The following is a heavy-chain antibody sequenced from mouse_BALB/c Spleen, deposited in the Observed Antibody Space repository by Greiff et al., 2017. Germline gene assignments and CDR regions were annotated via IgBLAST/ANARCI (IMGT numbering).Heavy chain of an antibody. D-gene: IGHD2-4*01. V-gene: IGHV1-62-2*01. Sequence: QVQLKQSGAELVKPGASVKLSCKASGYTFTEYIIHWVKQRSGQGLEWIGWFYPGSGSIKYNEKFKDKATLTADKSSSTVYMELSRLTSEDSAVYFCARHEGRAPMITAWFAYWGQGTLVTVSA. CDR1: GYTFTEYI. J-gene: IGHJ3*01. CDR3: ARHEGRAPMITAWFAY. CDR2: FYPGSGSI.